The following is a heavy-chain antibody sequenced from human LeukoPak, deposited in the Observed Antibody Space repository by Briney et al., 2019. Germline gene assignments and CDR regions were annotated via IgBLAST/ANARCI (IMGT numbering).Heavy chain of an antibody. CDR2: ISSSSSYI. D-gene: IGHD2-15*01. V-gene: IGHV3-21*01. J-gene: IGHJ5*02. Sequence: PGGSLRPSCAASGFTFSSYSMNWVRQAPGKGLEWVSSISSSSSYIYYADSVKGRFTISRDNAKNSLYLQMNSLRAEDTAVYYCARDYCSGGSCYSGFDPWGQGTLVTVSS. CDR1: GFTFSSYS. CDR3: ARDYCSGGSCYSGFDP.